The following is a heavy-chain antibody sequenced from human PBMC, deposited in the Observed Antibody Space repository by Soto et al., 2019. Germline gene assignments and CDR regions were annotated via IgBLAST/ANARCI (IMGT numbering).Heavy chain of an antibody. Sequence: SGFTFSSYAMHWVRQAPGKGLEWVAVISYDGSNRYYAAPVKGRFTISRDDSKNTLYLQMNSLRVEDTAVYYCAKTVVFYYYYDMDVWGQGTTVTVSS. CDR1: GFTFSSYA. V-gene: IGHV3-30-3*02. CDR3: AKTVVFYYYYDMDV. D-gene: IGHD3-10*01. J-gene: IGHJ6*02. CDR2: ISYDGSNR.